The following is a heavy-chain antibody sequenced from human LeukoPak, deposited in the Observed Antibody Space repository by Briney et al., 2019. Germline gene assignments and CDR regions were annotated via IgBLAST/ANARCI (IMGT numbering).Heavy chain of an antibody. CDR1: GFTFSNAW. V-gene: IGHV3-15*01. J-gene: IGHJ4*02. Sequence: GGSLRLSCAASGFTFSNAWMSWVRQAPGKGLEWVGGIKSKTDGGTTDYAAPVKGRFTISTPDSKNTPYLQMNSLQTEDTAVSYCTTDGTVDIVATMRGLFDYWGPRTLVTASS. CDR3: TTDGTVDIVATMRGLFDY. D-gene: IGHD5-12*01. CDR2: IKSKTDGGTT.